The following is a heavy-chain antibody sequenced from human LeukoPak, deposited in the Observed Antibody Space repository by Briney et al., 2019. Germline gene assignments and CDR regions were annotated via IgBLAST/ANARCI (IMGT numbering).Heavy chain of an antibody. CDR2: IYYSGTT. D-gene: IGHD4-17*01. J-gene: IGHJ3*02. V-gene: IGHV4-59*11. CDR1: GGSISGPY. CDR3: ARDRGDGVFDI. Sequence: SETLSPTCAVSGGSISGPYWSWIRQPPGKGVEWIGYIYYSGTTNYNPSLKSRVTMSLDTSKNQFSLKLSSVTAADTAVYYCARDRGDGVFDIWGQGAMVTVSS.